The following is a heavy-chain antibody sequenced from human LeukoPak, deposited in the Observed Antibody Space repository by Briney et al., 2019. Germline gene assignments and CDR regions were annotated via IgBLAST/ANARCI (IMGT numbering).Heavy chain of an antibody. Sequence: GESLKISCKGSGYSFTSYWIGWVRQMPGKGLEWMGIIYPGDSDTRYSPSFQGQVTISADKSISTAYLQWSSLKAPDTAMYYCARHVSYYDSSGYYSYYYYYGMDVWGQGTTVTVSS. D-gene: IGHD3-22*01. CDR3: ARHVSYYDSSGYYSYYYYYGMDV. J-gene: IGHJ6*02. V-gene: IGHV5-51*01. CDR1: GYSFTSYW. CDR2: IYPGDSDT.